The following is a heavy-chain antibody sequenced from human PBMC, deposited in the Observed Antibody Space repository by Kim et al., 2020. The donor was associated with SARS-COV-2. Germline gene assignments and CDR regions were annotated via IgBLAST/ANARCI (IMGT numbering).Heavy chain of an antibody. J-gene: IGHJ4*02. CDR2: IRSKAYGGTT. CDR1: GFTFGDYA. D-gene: IGHD6-19*01. CDR3: TRGVLEQWLVTYFDY. Sequence: GGSLRLSCTASGFTFGDYAMSWFRQAPGKGLEWVGFIRSKAYGGTTEYAASVKGRFTISRDDSKSIAYLQMNSLKTEDTAVYYCTRGVLEQWLVTYFDYWGQGTLVTVSS. V-gene: IGHV3-49*03.